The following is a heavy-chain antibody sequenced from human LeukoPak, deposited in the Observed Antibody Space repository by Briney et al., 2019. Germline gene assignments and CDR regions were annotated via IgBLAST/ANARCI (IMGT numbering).Heavy chain of an antibody. CDR3: ARDGAAMVLDY. V-gene: IGHV3-33*01. J-gene: IGHJ4*02. CDR2: IWYDGSNK. Sequence: PGGSLRLSCAASGFTFSSYGMPWVRQAPGKGLEWVAVIWYDGSNKYYADSVKGRFTISRDNSKNTLYLQMNSLRAEDTAVYYCARDGAAMVLDYWGQGTLVTVSS. D-gene: IGHD5-18*01. CDR1: GFTFSSYG.